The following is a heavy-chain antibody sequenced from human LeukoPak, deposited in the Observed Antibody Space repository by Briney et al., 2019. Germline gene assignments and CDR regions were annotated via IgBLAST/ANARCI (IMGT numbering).Heavy chain of an antibody. D-gene: IGHD6-13*01. CDR2: INGDESAT. J-gene: IGHJ4*02. Sequence: GGSLRLSCAASGFTFSSYWMHWVRQAPGKGLVWVSRINGDESATSYADSVKGRFTISRDNAKNTLYLQMNSLRAEDTAVYYCARGSWSAAGTSIDYWGQGTLVTVSS. CDR3: ARGSWSAAGTSIDY. V-gene: IGHV3-74*01. CDR1: GFTFSSYW.